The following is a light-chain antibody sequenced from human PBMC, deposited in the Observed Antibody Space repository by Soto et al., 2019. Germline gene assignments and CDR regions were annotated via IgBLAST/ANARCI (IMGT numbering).Light chain of an antibody. CDR1: QGISNY. CDR3: LQHNSYPPLIT. CDR2: TAS. V-gene: IGKV1-17*03. J-gene: IGKJ5*01. Sequence: DIQMTKSPSAMSASVGDRITITCRASQGISNYIAWFQQKPGKVPKRLIYTASSLQSGVQSRFSGSGTGTEFALTISSLQPEDFATYYCLQHNSYPPLITFGQGTRLEIK.